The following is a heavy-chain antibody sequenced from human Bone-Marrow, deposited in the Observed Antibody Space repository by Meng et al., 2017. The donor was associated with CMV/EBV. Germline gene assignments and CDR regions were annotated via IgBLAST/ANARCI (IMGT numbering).Heavy chain of an antibody. V-gene: IGHV1-2*02. CDR3: ARDGGRRNGVIPSDY. J-gene: IGHJ4*02. D-gene: IGHD3-10*01. Sequence: ASVKVSCKASGYTFTGYYMHWVRQAPGQGLEWMGWINPNSGGTNYAQKFQGRVTMTRDTSISTAYMELSRLRSDDTAVYYCARDGGRRNGVIPSDYWGQGTLVSLL. CDR2: INPNSGGT. CDR1: GYTFTGYY.